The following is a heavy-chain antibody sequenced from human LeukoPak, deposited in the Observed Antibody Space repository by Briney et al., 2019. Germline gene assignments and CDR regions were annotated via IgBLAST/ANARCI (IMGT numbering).Heavy chain of an antibody. CDR2: MSFDGSDK. D-gene: IGHD6-19*01. Sequence: GGSLRLSCAASGYTFSNYAMHWVRQAPGKGLEWVAFMSFDGSDKYYADSVKGRFTISRDNSKNTLYLQMNSLRFEDTAVYYCARDQPGTYTLSSTWGQGTLVTVSS. J-gene: IGHJ5*02. CDR3: ARDQPGTYTLSST. CDR1: GYTFSNYA. V-gene: IGHV3-30-3*01.